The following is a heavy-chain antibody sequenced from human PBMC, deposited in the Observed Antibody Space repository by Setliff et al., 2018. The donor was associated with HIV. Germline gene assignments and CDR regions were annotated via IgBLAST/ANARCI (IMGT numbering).Heavy chain of an antibody. D-gene: IGHD3-22*01. V-gene: IGHV4-34*01. CDR3: ARHSITLVVGVPERDDAFDI. Sequence: SETLSLTCAVCGESFSGHHYNWIRQPPGKGLEWIGKINQSGNINYNPSLKSRVPISVDTFWGSVTAADTAVYYCARHSITLVVGVPERDDAFDIWGQGTMVTVSS. J-gene: IGHJ3*02. CDR2: INQSGNI. CDR1: GESFSGHH.